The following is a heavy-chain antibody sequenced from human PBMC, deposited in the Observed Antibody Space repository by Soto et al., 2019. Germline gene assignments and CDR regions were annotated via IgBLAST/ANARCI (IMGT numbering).Heavy chain of an antibody. CDR3: ARVPEYCSGGSCYPLGYYGMDV. J-gene: IGHJ6*02. D-gene: IGHD2-15*01. V-gene: IGHV1-18*04. CDR2: ISAYNGNT. CDR1: GYTFTSYG. Sequence: ASVKVSCKASGYTFTSYGISWVRQAPGQGLEWTGWISAYNGNTNYAQKLQGRVTMTTDTSTSTAYMELRSLRSDDTAVYYCARVPEYCSGGSCYPLGYYGMDVWGQGTTVTVSS.